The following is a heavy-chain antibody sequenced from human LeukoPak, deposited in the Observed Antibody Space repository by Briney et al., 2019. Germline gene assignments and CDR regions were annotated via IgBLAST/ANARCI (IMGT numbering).Heavy chain of an antibody. CDR2: IYTSGST. CDR1: GGSISSYY. CDR3: AREPQRTVADPLDAFDI. Sequence: QPSETLSLTCTVSGGSISSYYWSWIRQPAGKGLEWIGRIYTSGSTNYNPSLKSRVTMSVDTSKNQFSLKLSSVTAADTAVYCCAREPQRTVADPLDAFDIWGQGTMVTVSS. J-gene: IGHJ3*02. V-gene: IGHV4-4*07. D-gene: IGHD6-19*01.